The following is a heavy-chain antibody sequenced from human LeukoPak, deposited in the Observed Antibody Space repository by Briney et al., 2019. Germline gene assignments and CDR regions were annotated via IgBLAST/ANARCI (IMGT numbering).Heavy chain of an antibody. CDR1: GGSFSGYY. Sequence: SETLSLTCAVYGGSFSGYYWSWIRQPPGKGLEWIGEINHSGSTNYNPSLKSRVTISVDTSKNQFSLKLSSVTAADTAVYYCAWVEGDRSIAAAGVYDYWGQGTLVTVSS. V-gene: IGHV4-34*01. CDR3: AWVEGDRSIAAAGVYDY. D-gene: IGHD6-13*01. J-gene: IGHJ4*02. CDR2: INHSGST.